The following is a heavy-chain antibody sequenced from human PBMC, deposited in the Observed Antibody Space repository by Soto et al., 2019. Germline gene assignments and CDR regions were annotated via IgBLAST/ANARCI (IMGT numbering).Heavy chain of an antibody. CDR2: INHSGST. J-gene: IGHJ4*02. CDR1: GGSFNGYY. D-gene: IGHD5-12*01. CDR3: ARGGKRWLQLRSGYFDY. V-gene: IGHV4-34*01. Sequence: SETLSLTCAVYGGSFNGYYWSWIRQPPGKGLEWIGEINHSGSTNYNPSLKSRVTISVDTSKNQFSLKLSSVTAADTAVYYCARGGKRWLQLRSGYFDYWGQGTLVTVSS.